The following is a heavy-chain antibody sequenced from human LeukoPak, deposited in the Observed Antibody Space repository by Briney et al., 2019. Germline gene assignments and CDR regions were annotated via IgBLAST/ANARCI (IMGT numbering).Heavy chain of an antibody. CDR3: AAVGAPPSQLFDS. D-gene: IGHD3-16*01. V-gene: IGHV1-58*02. Sequence: GASVKVSCKASGFTFTSSAMQWVRQARGQRLEWIGWIVVGSGNTNYAQKFQERVTITRDMSTSTAYMELSSLRSEDTAVYYCAAVGAPPSQLFDSWGRGPLVPAPS. J-gene: IGHJ4*02. CDR1: GFTFTSSA. CDR2: IVVGSGNT.